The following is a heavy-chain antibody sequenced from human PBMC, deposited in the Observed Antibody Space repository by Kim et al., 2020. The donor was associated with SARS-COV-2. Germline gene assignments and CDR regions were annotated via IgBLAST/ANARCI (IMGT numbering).Heavy chain of an antibody. Sequence: SQTLSLTCAISGDSVSSNSAAWNWIRQSPSRGLEWLGRTYYRSKWYNDYAVSVKSRITINPDTSKNQFSLQLNSVTPEDTAVYYCARASSVGVIPECHYYYYYGMDVWGQGTTVTVSS. CDR2: TYYRSKWYN. CDR3: ARASSVGVIPECHYYYYYGMDV. D-gene: IGHD2-2*02. CDR1: GDSVSSNSAA. V-gene: IGHV6-1*01. J-gene: IGHJ6*02.